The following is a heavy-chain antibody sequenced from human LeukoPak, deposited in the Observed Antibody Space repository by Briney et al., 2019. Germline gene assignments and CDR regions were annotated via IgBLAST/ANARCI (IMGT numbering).Heavy chain of an antibody. D-gene: IGHD3-3*01. CDR3: ARDQGSYDFWSGSSVDAFDI. V-gene: IGHV4-30-4*08. Sequence: SETLSLTCTVSGGSISSGGYYWSWIRQHPGKGLEWIGYIYYSGSTYYNPSLKSRVTISVDTSKNQFSLKLSSVTAADTAVYYCARDQGSYDFWSGSSVDAFDIWGQGTMVTVSS. CDR2: IYYSGST. CDR1: GGSISSGGYY. J-gene: IGHJ3*02.